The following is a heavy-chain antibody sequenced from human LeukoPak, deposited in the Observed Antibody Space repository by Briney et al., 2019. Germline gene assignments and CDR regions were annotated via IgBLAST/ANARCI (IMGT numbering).Heavy chain of an antibody. CDR3: AKDVSSGWVQSMDH. J-gene: IGHJ4*02. CDR2: LSYDGSNK. V-gene: IGHV3-30*04. Sequence: PGGSLRLSCAASGFTFSSYSLHWVRQAPGKGLEWVAVLSYDGSNKYYADSVKGRFTISRDNSKNTLYLQMNSLRAEDTAIYYCAKDVSSGWVQSMDHWGQGTLVTVSS. CDR1: GFTFSSYS. D-gene: IGHD6-19*01.